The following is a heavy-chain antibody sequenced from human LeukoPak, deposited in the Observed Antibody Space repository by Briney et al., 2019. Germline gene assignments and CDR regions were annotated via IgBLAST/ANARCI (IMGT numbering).Heavy chain of an antibody. J-gene: IGHJ4*02. CDR3: ARGRYGWLPFDY. Sequence: SETLSLTCTVSGGSISSYYWSWIRQPPGKGLEWIGYIYYSGSTNYNPSLKGRVTISVDTSKNQFTLKLSSVTAADTAVYYCARGRYGWLPFDYWGQGTLVTVSS. CDR1: GGSISSYY. CDR2: IYYSGST. V-gene: IGHV4-59*01. D-gene: IGHD3-16*01.